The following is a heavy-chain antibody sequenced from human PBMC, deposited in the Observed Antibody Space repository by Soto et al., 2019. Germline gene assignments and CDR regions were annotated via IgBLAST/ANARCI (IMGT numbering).Heavy chain of an antibody. CDR3: AKGRRSGSYRSRGFDY. Sequence: GGSLRLSCADSEFTFTSYAVSWVRQAPGKGLEWVSDISGSGDSTYYADSVKGRFTISRDNSKNTLYLQMNSLRADDTAVYYCAKGRRSGSYRSRGFDYWGQGTLVTVSS. J-gene: IGHJ4*02. CDR2: ISGSGDST. V-gene: IGHV3-23*01. D-gene: IGHD1-26*01. CDR1: EFTFTSYA.